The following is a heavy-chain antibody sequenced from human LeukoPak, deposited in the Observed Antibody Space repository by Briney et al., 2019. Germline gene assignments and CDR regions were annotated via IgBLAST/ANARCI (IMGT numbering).Heavy chain of an antibody. V-gene: IGHV3-7*01. CDR2: IKQDGSEK. CDR1: GFTFSSYW. J-gene: IGHJ4*02. Sequence: PGGSLRLSCAASGFTFSSYWMSWVRQAPGKGLEWVANIKQDGSEKYYVDSVKGRFTISRDNAKNSLYLLMNSLRAEDTAVYYCARDPFVAARTFDCWGQGTLVTVSS. CDR3: ARDPFVAARTFDC. D-gene: IGHD6-6*01.